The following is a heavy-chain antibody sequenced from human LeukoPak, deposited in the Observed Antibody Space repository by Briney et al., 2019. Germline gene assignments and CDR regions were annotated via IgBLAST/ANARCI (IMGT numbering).Heavy chain of an antibody. CDR2: IIPIFGTA. D-gene: IGHD3-16*01. J-gene: IGHJ4*02. CDR1: GGTFSSYA. V-gene: IGHV1-69*01. Sequence: SVKVSCKASGGTFSSYAISWVRQAPGQGLEWMGGIIPIFGTANYAQKFQGRVTIAADESTSTAYMELSSLRSEDTAVYYCARGDLTRRSHDYWGQGTLVTVSS. CDR3: ARGDLTRRSHDY.